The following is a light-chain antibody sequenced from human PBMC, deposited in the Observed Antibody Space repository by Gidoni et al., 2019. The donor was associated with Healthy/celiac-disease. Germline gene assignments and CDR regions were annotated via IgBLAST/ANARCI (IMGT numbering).Light chain of an antibody. J-gene: IGKJ5*01. CDR2: KAS. V-gene: IGKV1-5*03. Sequence: DIQMTQSPSTLSASVGDRVTITCRDSQSISSWLPWYQQKPGKAPKLLIYKASSLESGVPSRFSGSGSGTEFTLTISSLQPDDFETYYCQQYNSYSITFGQGTRLEIK. CDR3: QQYNSYSIT. CDR1: QSISSW.